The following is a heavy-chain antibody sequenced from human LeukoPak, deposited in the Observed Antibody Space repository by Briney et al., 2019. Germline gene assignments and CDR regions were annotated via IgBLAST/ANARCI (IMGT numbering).Heavy chain of an antibody. Sequence: RTSETLSLTCAVYGGSFSGYYWSWIRQPPGKGLEWIGEINHSGSTNYNPSLKSRVTISVDTSKNQFSLKLSSVTAADTAVYYCARAGIWSGYYSAFDIWGQGTMVTVSS. CDR2: INHSGST. J-gene: IGHJ3*02. V-gene: IGHV4-34*01. CDR3: ARAGIWSGYYSAFDI. D-gene: IGHD3-3*01. CDR1: GGSFSGYY.